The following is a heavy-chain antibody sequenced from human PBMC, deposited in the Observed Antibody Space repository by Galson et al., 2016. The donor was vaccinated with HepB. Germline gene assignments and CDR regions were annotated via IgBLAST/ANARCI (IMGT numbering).Heavy chain of an antibody. CDR3: ARDRYCTARNCHADFDY. Sequence: SVKVSCKASGGTFSNYAISWLRQAPGQGPEWMGGILPMFGTANYAPKFQGRVTFTADATTSTAYMGLSSLRSDDTAVYYCARDRYCTARNCHADFDYWGQGTLVTVSS. CDR1: GGTFSNYA. V-gene: IGHV1-69*13. CDR2: ILPMFGTA. D-gene: IGHD2-8*02. J-gene: IGHJ4*02.